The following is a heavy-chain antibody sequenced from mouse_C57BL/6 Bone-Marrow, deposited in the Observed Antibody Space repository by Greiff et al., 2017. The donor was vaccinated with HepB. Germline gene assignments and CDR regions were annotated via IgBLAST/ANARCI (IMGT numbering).Heavy chain of an antibody. CDR3: ALLLLVYAMDY. V-gene: IGHV14-2*01. D-gene: IGHD2-14*01. CDR2: IDPEDGET. J-gene: IGHJ4*01. Sequence: VQLKESGAELVKPGASVKLSCTASGFNIKDYYMHWVKQRTEQGLEWIGRIDPEDGETKYAPKFQGKATITADTSSTTSYLQLSSLTSEDSAVYYCALLLLVYAMDYWGQGTSVTVSS. CDR1: GFNIKDYY.